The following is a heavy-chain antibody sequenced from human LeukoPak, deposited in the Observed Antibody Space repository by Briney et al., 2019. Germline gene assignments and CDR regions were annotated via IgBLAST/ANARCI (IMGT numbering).Heavy chain of an antibody. CDR1: GFTFSDYY. D-gene: IGHD2-2*02. Sequence: GGSLRLSCAASGFTFSDYYMSWIRQAPGKGLEWVSAFSATDGSAQYAESVKGRFTISRDNSKNSLYLQMNSLRAEDTAVYYCARDGGCSSTSCYTHNWFDPWGQGTLVTVSS. V-gene: IGHV3-11*04. CDR3: ARDGGCSSTSCYTHNWFDP. CDR2: FSATDGSA. J-gene: IGHJ5*02.